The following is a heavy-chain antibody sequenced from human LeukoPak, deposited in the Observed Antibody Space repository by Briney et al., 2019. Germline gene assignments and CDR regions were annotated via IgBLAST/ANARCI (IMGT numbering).Heavy chain of an antibody. Sequence: PGGSLRLSCAASGFTFSSYWMSWVRQAPGKGLEWVVNIKQDGSEKYYVDSVKGRFTISRDNAKNSLYLQMNSLRAEDTAVYYCARHMTTVTTGFDYWGQGTLVTVSS. CDR2: IKQDGSEK. J-gene: IGHJ4*02. CDR1: GFTFSSYW. V-gene: IGHV3-7*01. CDR3: ARHMTTVTTGFDY. D-gene: IGHD4-17*01.